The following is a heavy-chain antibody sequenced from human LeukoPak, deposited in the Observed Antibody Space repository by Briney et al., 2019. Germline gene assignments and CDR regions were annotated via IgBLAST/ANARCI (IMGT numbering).Heavy chain of an antibody. D-gene: IGHD3-22*01. Sequence: SETLSLTCTVSSGSISNYYWSWIRQPPGKGLEWIGEINHSGSTNYNPSLKSRVTISVDTSKNQFSLKLSSVTAADTAVYYCARSYAVITDPFDYWGQGTLVTVSS. J-gene: IGHJ4*02. CDR1: SGSISNYY. CDR2: INHSGST. CDR3: ARSYAVITDPFDY. V-gene: IGHV4-34*01.